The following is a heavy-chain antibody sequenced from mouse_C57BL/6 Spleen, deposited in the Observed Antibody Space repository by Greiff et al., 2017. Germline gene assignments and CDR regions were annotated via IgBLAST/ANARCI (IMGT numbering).Heavy chain of an antibody. J-gene: IGHJ4*01. Sequence: VHLVESGPELVKPGASVKISCKASGYAFSSSWMNWVKQRPGKGLEWIGRIYPGDGDTNYNGKFKGKATLTADKSSSTAYMQLSSLTSEDSAVYFCARDYGNYVGYAMDYWGQGTSVTVSS. V-gene: IGHV1-82*01. CDR1: GYAFSSSW. CDR2: IYPGDGDT. CDR3: ARDYGNYVGYAMDY. D-gene: IGHD2-1*01.